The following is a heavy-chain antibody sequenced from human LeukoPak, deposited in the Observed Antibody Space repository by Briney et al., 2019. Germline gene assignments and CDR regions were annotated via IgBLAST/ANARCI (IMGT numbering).Heavy chain of an antibody. J-gene: IGHJ5*02. CDR1: GGPVNSYY. D-gene: IGHD1-26*01. Sequence: SETLSLTCTVSGGPVNSYYWSWIRQPPGKGLEWIGYIYYSGNTNYNPSLESRVTISVDTSKNQFSLKLKSLTAADTAVYYCARDRSGSGSYYYFDPWGQGTPVTVSS. V-gene: IGHV4-59*02. CDR3: ARDRSGSGSYYYFDP. CDR2: IYYSGNT.